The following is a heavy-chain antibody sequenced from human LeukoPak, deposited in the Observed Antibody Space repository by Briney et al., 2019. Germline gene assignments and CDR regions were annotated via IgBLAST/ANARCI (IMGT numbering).Heavy chain of an antibody. CDR3: ARDPTTGPGGAYFYMDV. Sequence: GGSLRLPCAASGFTFSSYEMNWVRQAPGKGLEWVSYISRSGSTIYQADSVKGRFTISRDNANNSLYLQMNSLRAEDTAVYYCARDPTTGPGGAYFYMDVWGKGTTVTVSS. D-gene: IGHD3-16*01. V-gene: IGHV3-48*03. CDR1: GFTFSSYE. CDR2: ISRSGSTI. J-gene: IGHJ6*03.